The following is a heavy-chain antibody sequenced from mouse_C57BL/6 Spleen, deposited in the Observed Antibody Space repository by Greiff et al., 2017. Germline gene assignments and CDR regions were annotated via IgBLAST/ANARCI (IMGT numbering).Heavy chain of an antibody. CDR2: ISYDGSN. J-gene: IGHJ1*03. V-gene: IGHV3-6*01. Sequence: EVKLMESGPGPVKPSQSLSLTCSVTGYSITSGYYWNWIRQFPGNKLEWMGYISYDGSNNYNPSLKNRISITRDTSKNQFFLKLNSVTTEDTATYYCARDDGYYGGYFDVWGTGTTVTVSS. D-gene: IGHD2-3*01. CDR1: GYSITSGYY. CDR3: ARDDGYYGGYFDV.